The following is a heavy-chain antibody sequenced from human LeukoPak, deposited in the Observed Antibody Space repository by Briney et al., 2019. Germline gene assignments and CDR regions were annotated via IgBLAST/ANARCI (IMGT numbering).Heavy chain of an antibody. D-gene: IGHD5-18*01. J-gene: IGHJ4*02. CDR3: ASAEWIQRWLRFDY. V-gene: IGHV3-30-3*01. CDR1: GFTFSSYA. Sequence: PGRSLRPSCAASGFTFSSYAMHWVRQAPGKGLEWVAVISYDGSNKYYADSVKGRFTISRDNSKNTLYLQMNSLRAEDTAVYYCASAEWIQRWLRFDYWGQGTLVTVSS. CDR2: ISYDGSNK.